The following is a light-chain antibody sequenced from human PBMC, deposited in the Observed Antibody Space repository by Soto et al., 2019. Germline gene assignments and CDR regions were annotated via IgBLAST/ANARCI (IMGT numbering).Light chain of an antibody. CDR3: CSYAGSRTFV. Sequence: QSVLTQPASVSGSPEQPITISCTGTSSDVGAYNLVSWYQQHPGKAPILIIYEGSKRPSGISHRFSGSKSDNTASLTISGLRAEDEAHYHCCSYAGSRTFVFGGGTQLTVL. CDR1: SSDVGAYNL. J-gene: IGLJ7*01. V-gene: IGLV2-23*01. CDR2: EGS.